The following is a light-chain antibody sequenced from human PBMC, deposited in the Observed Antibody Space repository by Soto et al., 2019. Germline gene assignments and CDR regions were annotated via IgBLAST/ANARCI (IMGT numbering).Light chain of an antibody. CDR1: QSISTH. V-gene: IGKV1-39*01. CDR3: QQSYTSWWT. J-gene: IGKJ1*01. Sequence: DIQINQTTTSLSTSVEERVSITFRASQSISTHLSWYQQKPGKAPKLLIYAASSLQSWVPSRFTGSGSGTDFTLTISSPQPEDFATYYCQQSYTSWWTFGQGTKVDI. CDR2: AAS.